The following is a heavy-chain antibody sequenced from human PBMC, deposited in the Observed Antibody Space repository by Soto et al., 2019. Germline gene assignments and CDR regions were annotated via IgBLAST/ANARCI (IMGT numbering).Heavy chain of an antibody. V-gene: IGHV4-34*01. J-gene: IGHJ4*02. CDR1: GGSFSGYY. CDR3: ARGRVATFDY. D-gene: IGHD5-12*01. Sequence: SETLSLTCAVYGGSFSGYYWSWIRQPPGKGLEWIGEINHSGSTNYNPSLKSRVTISVDTSKNQFSLKLSSVTAADTAVYYCARGRVATFDYWGQGTLVTVS. CDR2: INHSGST.